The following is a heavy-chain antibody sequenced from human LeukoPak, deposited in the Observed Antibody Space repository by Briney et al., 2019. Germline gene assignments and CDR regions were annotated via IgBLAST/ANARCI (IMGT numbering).Heavy chain of an antibody. V-gene: IGHV3-7*01. CDR3: ARDHAYRTDY. CDR1: GFSFSNDW. CDR2: INQDGSKR. D-gene: IGHD2-2*01. Sequence: PGGSLRLSCAASGFSFSNDWMCWVRQAPGKGLEWVANINQDGSKRYYADSVEGRFTISRDNAKNSLYLQMSSLRAEDTAVYYCARDHAYRTDYWGQGTLVAVSS. J-gene: IGHJ4*02.